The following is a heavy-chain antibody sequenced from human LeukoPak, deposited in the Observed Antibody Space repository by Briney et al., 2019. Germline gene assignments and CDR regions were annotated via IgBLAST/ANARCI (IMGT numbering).Heavy chain of an antibody. CDR1: GYTFTSYD. Sequence: ASVKVSCKAPGYTFTSYDINWVRQATGQGLEWMGWMNPNSGNTGYAQKFQGRVTMTRNTSISTAYMELSSLRSEDTAVYYCARVDTNDYGDYDFDYWGQGTLVTVSS. CDR3: ARVDTNDYGDYDFDY. V-gene: IGHV1-8*01. CDR2: MNPNSGNT. D-gene: IGHD4-17*01. J-gene: IGHJ4*02.